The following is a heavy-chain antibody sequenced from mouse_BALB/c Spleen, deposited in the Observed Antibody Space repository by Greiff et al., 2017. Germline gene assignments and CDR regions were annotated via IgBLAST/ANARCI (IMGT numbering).Heavy chain of an antibody. J-gene: IGHJ4*01. D-gene: IGHD2-3*01. CDR2: IDPSDSET. CDR1: GYSFTSYW. V-gene: IGHV1-74*01. CDR3: AWDGYYYAMDY. Sequence: QVQLQQSGPQLVRPGASVKISCKASGYSFTSYWMHWVKQRPGQGLEWIGMIDPSDSETRLNQKFKDKATLTVDKSSSTAYMQLSSPTSEDSAVYYCAWDGYYYAMDYWGQGTSVTVSS.